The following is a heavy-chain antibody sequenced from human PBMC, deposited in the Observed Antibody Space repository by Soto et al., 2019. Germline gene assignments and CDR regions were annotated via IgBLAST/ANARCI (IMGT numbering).Heavy chain of an antibody. CDR2: ISGSGGST. V-gene: IGHV3-23*01. CDR3: AKSLYSSGWYAFDY. CDR1: GFTFSSYA. Sequence: GGSLRLSCAASGFTFSSYAMSWVHQAPGKGLEWVSAISGSGGSTYYADSVKGRFTISRDNSKNTLYLQMNSLRAEDTAVYYCAKSLYSSGWYAFDYWGQGTLVTVSS. J-gene: IGHJ4*02. D-gene: IGHD6-19*01.